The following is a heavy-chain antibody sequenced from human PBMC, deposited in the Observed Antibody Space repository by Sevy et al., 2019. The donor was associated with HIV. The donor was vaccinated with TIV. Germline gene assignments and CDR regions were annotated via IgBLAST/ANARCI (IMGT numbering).Heavy chain of an antibody. D-gene: IGHD2-21*02. CDR2: INPGGGGT. J-gene: IGHJ4*02. Sequence: ASVKVSCKASGYTFSSYYIHWVRQAPGQALEWMGLINPGGGGTNYAQKFQGRVTLTRDMSTTTVYMELGSLRSEDTAVYYWARVHPCGGDCYYSDFWGQGTLVTVSS. V-gene: IGHV1-46*01. CDR3: ARVHPCGGDCYYSDF. CDR1: GYTFSSYY.